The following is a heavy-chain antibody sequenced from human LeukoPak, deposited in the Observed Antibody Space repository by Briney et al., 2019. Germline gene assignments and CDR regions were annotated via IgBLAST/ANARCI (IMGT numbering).Heavy chain of an antibody. V-gene: IGHV4-59*10. D-gene: IGHD4-17*01. CDR2: IYTSGST. CDR3: ARFQTCRAYGLGEVSFDI. J-gene: IGHJ3*02. Sequence: SETLSLTCAVSGGSISSYYWSWIRQPAGKGLEWVGRIYTSGSTNYNPSLKRRVTISVDTSKNQFSLKLSSVTAADTAVYYCARFQTCRAYGLGEVSFDIWGQGTMVTVSS. CDR1: GGSISSYY.